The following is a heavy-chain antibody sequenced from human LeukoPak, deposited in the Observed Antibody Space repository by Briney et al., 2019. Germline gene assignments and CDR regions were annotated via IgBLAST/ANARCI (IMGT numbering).Heavy chain of an antibody. CDR2: MNPNSGNT. CDR3: ARAEPYYDFWSGYTSPGYYYGMDV. D-gene: IGHD3-3*01. Sequence: ASVKVSCKASGYTFTSYDINWVRQATGQGLEWMGWMNPNSGNTGYAQKLQGRVTMTRNTSISTAYMELSSLRSEDTAVYYCARAEPYYDFWSGYTSPGYYYGMDVWGQGTTVTVSS. CDR1: GYTFTSYD. J-gene: IGHJ6*02. V-gene: IGHV1-8*01.